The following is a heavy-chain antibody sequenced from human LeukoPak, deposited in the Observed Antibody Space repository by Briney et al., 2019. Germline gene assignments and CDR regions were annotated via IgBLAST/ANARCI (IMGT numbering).Heavy chain of an antibody. J-gene: IGHJ5*02. D-gene: IGHD6-19*01. CDR2: ISGSGGST. CDR1: GFTFSSYA. V-gene: IGHV3-23*01. Sequence: GGSLRLSCAASGFTFSSYAMSWVRQAPGKGLEWVSAISGSGGSTYYADSVKGRFTISRDNSKNTLYLQMNSLRAEDTAVHYSAKWPGTVAGIRFSWFDPWGQGTLVTVSS. CDR3: AKWPGTVAGIRFSWFDP.